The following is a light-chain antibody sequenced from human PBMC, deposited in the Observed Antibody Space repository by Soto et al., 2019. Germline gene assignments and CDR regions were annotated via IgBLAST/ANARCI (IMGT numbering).Light chain of an antibody. J-gene: IGLJ1*01. CDR3: NSYTGSSTSYV. Sequence: QSALTQSASGSGSPGQSSTISCSGTRSDIGSYNYVAWYQQFPGQTPKILIYGVSNRPSGVSSRFSGSKSGNTASLTISGLQAEDDPDYSCNSYTGSSTSYVFGSGTKVTVL. CDR1: RSDIGSYNY. CDR2: GVS. V-gene: IGLV2-14*01.